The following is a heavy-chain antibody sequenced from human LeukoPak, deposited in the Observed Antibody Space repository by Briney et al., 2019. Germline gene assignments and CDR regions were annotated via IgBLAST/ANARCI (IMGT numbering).Heavy chain of an antibody. V-gene: IGHV3-7*03. CDR2: IIKGGHKT. CDR3: AKGRRGYSYSARWAFDI. Sequence: GGSLRLSCTTSGFNFPIYCMTWVRQAPGKGLEWVANIIKGGHKTEYADSVKGRFTISRDNAKNSLYLQMNSLRAEDTALYYCAKGRRGYSYSARWAFDIWGQGTMVTVSS. CDR1: GFNFPIYC. D-gene: IGHD5-18*01. J-gene: IGHJ3*02.